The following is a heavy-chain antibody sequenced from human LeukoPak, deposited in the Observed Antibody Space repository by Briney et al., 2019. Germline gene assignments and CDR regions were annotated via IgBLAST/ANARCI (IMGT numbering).Heavy chain of an antibody. CDR3: AGGGDRHYSVGSGYCPHY. J-gene: IGHJ4*02. CDR1: GFSVSSNY. V-gene: IGHV3-11*01. D-gene: IGHD3-22*01. Sequence: GGSLRLSCAASGFSVSSNYMTWVRQAPGKGLEWVSYISSSRTTIYYADSVKGRFTISRDNAKNSLFLQMNSLRAEDTAVYFCAGGGDRHYSVGSGYCPHYWGQGTLVTVSS. CDR2: ISSSRTTI.